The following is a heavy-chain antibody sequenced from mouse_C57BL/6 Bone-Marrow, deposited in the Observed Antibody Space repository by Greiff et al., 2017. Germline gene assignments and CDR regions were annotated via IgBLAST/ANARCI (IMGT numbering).Heavy chain of an antibody. CDR3: ANYYGSSSYYFDY. V-gene: IGHV1-26*01. CDR2: INPNNGGT. CDR1: GYTFTDYY. D-gene: IGHD1-1*01. Sequence: VQLQQSGPELVKPGASVKISCKASGYTFTDYYMNWVKQSHGKSLEWIGDINPNNGGTSYNQKFKGKATLTVDKSSSTAYMELRSLTSEDSAVXYCANYYGSSSYYFDYWGQGTTLTVSS. J-gene: IGHJ2*01.